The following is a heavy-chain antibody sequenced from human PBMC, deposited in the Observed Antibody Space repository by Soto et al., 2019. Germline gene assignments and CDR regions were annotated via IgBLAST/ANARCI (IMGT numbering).Heavy chain of an antibody. V-gene: IGHV1-18*01. D-gene: IGHD6-6*01. CDR2: ISAYNGNT. J-gene: IGHJ5*02. CDR1: GYTFTSYG. Sequence: EAPVKVSCKASGYTFTSYGISWVRQAPGQGLEWMGWISAYNGNTNYAQKLQGRVTMTTDTSTSTAYMELRSLRSDDTAVYYCARDQVEYSSSSEGFDPWGQGTLVTVSS. CDR3: ARDQVEYSSSSEGFDP.